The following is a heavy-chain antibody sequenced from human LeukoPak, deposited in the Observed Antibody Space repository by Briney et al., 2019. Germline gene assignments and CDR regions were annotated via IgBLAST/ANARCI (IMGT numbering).Heavy chain of an antibody. CDR1: GGTFSGYY. D-gene: IGHD3-10*01. CDR2: INHSGRT. J-gene: IGHJ5*02. Sequence: SETLSLTCAVYGGTFSGYYWSWIRQPPGKGLEWIGEINHSGRTNYNPSLKSRVTISVDTSKNQFSLKLSSVTAADTAVYYCARGHYYGSGSYYNVRSSNWFDPWGQGTLVTVSS. V-gene: IGHV4-34*01. CDR3: ARGHYYGSGSYYNVRSSNWFDP.